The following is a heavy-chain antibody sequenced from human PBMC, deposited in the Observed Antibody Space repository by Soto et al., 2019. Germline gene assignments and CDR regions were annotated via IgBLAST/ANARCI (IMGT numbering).Heavy chain of an antibody. J-gene: IGHJ6*02. CDR3: ARRSEFYYYYYGMDV. Sequence: GESLKISCKGSGYSFTSYWIGWVRQMPGKGLEWMGIIYPCDSDTRYSPSFQGQVTISADKSINTAYLQWSSLKASDTAMYYCARRSEFYYYYYGMDVWGQVTTVTVSS. CDR2: IYPCDSDT. CDR1: GYSFTSYW. V-gene: IGHV5-51*01. D-gene: IGHD6-25*01.